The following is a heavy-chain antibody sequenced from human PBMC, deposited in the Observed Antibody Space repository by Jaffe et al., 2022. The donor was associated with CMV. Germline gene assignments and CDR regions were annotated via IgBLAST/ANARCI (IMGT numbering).Heavy chain of an antibody. D-gene: IGHD1-26*01. V-gene: IGHV4-34*01. CDR2: INHSGST. Sequence: QVQLQQWGAGLLKPSETLSLTCAVYGGSFSGYYWSWIRQPPGKGLEWIGEINHSGSTNYNPSLKSRVTISVDTSKNQFSLKLSSVTAADTAVYYCARGHFFPVGAATSYYYYYGMDVWGQGTTVTVSS. J-gene: IGHJ6*02. CDR1: GGSFSGYY. CDR3: ARGHFFPVGAATSYYYYYGMDV.